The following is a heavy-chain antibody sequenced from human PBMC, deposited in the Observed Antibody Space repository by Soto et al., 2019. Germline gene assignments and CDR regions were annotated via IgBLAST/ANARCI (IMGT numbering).Heavy chain of an antibody. Sequence: SETLSLTCAISGDSVSSNSAAWNWIRQSPSRGLEWLGRTYYRSKWYNDYAVSVKSRITINPDTSKNQFSLQLNSVTAADTAVYYCARLYCSGGSCYGGFPPNWFDPWGQGTLVTVSS. CDR3: ARLYCSGGSCYGGFPPNWFDP. CDR2: TYYRSKWYN. J-gene: IGHJ5*02. CDR1: GDSVSSNSAA. D-gene: IGHD2-15*01. V-gene: IGHV6-1*01.